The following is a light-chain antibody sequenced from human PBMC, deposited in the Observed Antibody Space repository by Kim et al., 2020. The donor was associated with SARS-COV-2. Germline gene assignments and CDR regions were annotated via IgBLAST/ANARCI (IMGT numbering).Light chain of an antibody. CDR2: EVN. CDR1: SSDVGAYDY. J-gene: IGLJ3*02. V-gene: IGLV2-8*01. Sequence: QSVLTQPPSASGSPGQSVTISCTGTSSDVGAYDYVSWYQQHPGRAPRLMIYEVNQRPSGVPDRFSGSKSGNTASLTVSGLQAEDEADYHCSSYAGGTKVVFGGGTKVTVL. CDR3: SSYAGGTKVV.